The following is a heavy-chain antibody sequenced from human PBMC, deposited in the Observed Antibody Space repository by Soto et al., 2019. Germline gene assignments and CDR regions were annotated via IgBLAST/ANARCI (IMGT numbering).Heavy chain of an antibody. V-gene: IGHV3-11*01. Sequence: QVQLVESGGGLVKPGGSLRLSCAASGFTFSDYYMSWIRQAPGKGLEWVSYISSSGSTIYYADSVKGRFTISRDNAKNPLELQMNKLRAEDTAVDFCARDLRAIAAPEVGARGGFDPWGQGTLVTVSS. CDR2: ISSSGSTI. CDR3: ARDLRAIAAPEVGARGGFDP. D-gene: IGHD2-2*02. J-gene: IGHJ5*02. CDR1: GFTFSDYY.